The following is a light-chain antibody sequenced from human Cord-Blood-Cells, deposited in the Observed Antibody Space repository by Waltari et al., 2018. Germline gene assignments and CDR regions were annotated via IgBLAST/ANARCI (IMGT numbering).Light chain of an antibody. CDR2: AAS. V-gene: IGKV1-39*01. Sequence: DIQMTQSPSSLSAPVGDRVTITCRASQSISSFLNWYQQKPGNAPKLLIYAASSLQSGVPSRFSGSGSGTDITLTSSSLQPEDSATYYCQQSDSTPYSFGQGTKLEIK. J-gene: IGKJ2*03. CDR3: QQSDSTPYS. CDR1: QSISSF.